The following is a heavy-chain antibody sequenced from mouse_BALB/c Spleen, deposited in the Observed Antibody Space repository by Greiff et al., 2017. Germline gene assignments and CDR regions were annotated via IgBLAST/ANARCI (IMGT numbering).Heavy chain of an antibody. V-gene: IGHV5-6-3*01. CDR3: ARSTMITTNFDY. CDR2: INSNGGST. J-gene: IGHJ2*01. CDR1: GFTFSSYG. D-gene: IGHD2-4*01. Sequence: EVQRVESGGGLVQPGGSLKLSCAASGFTFSSYGMSWVRQTPDKRLELVATINSNGGSTYYPDSVKGRFTISRDNAKNTLYLQMSSLKSEDTAMYYCARSTMITTNFDYWGQGTTLTVSS.